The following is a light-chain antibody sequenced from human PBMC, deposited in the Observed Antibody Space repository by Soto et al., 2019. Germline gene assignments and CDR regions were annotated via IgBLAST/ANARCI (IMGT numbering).Light chain of an antibody. CDR3: QQYGSSPFT. CDR1: QSVSSSY. CDR2: GAS. V-gene: IGKV3-20*01. Sequence: EMGLTQSPGTLSLSPGERATLSCRASQSVSSSYLAWYQQKPGQAPWILIYGASSRATGIPDRFSGSGSGTDFTLTISRLEPEDFAVYYWQQYGSSPFTFGQGTRLQIK. J-gene: IGKJ5*01.